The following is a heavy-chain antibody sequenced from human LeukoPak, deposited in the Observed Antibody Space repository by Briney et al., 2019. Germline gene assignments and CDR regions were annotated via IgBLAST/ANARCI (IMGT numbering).Heavy chain of an antibody. V-gene: IGHV1-18*01. CDR2: ISVDNGNT. CDR1: GYRFNNFG. CDR3: ARDPLTGEMFLQYLPPNWFDP. D-gene: IGHD7-27*01. Sequence: ASVKVSCKASGYRFNNFGINWVRQAPGQGLEWMGWISVDNGNTNYAQKFLGRVTMTTDTSTSTACMELRNLRSDDTAVYFCARDPLTGEMFLQYLPPNWFDPWGQGTLVTVSS. J-gene: IGHJ5*02.